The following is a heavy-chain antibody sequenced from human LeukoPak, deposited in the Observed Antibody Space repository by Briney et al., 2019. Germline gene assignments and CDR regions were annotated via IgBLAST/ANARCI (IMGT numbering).Heavy chain of an antibody. D-gene: IGHD3-10*01. CDR2: TWYDGSKK. V-gene: IGHV3-33*01. CDR1: GFSFITYG. CDR3: ARDRAFGESDFDY. J-gene: IGHJ4*02. Sequence: GRSLRLSCAASGFSFITYGIHWVRQAPGKGLEWVAVTWYDGSKKDYADSVKGRFTISRDNSKKTVYLQMNSLRDEDTAIYYCARDRAFGESDFDYWGQGTLVSVSS.